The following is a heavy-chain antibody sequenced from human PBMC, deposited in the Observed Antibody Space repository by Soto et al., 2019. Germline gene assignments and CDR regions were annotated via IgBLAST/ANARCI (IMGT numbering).Heavy chain of an antibody. CDR3: ARARFSQWSQDYYGLDV. CDR1: GSLPVGTLSTYF. CDR2: VNHSGSP. D-gene: IGHD3-3*01. V-gene: IGHV4-34*01. Sequence: HVNLQQWGPGLLKPSETLSLTCGVSGSLPVGTLSTYFWTWIRHTPGKGLEWIGEVNHSGSPTYTPSPTSRVTLSFETSKNQFSLNLTSVPAADTAVYYCARARFSQWSQDYYGLDVWGQGTKVGVSS. J-gene: IGHJ6*02.